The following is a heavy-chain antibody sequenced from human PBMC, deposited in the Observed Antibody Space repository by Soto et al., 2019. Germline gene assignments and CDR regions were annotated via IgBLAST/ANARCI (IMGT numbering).Heavy chain of an antibody. V-gene: IGHV4-4*02. CDR2: IHHDGST. J-gene: IGHJ4*02. CDR3: ARSDGRY. Sequence: SETLSLTCAVSGGSISSSDWWSWVRQSPGKGLEWIGEIHHDGSTNYNPSLKSRVIISVDQSKNQFSLRVNSVTAADTAVYYCARSDGRYWGQGTLVTVSS. CDR1: GGSISSSDW.